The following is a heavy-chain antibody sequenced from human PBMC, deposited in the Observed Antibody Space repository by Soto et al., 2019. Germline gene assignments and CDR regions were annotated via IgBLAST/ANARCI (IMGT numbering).Heavy chain of an antibody. Sequence: EVQLVESGGGLVKPGGSLRLSCVASGFTFRTYTMNWVRQAPGKGLEWVSGIRGFSPYTFYAESVKGRVTISRDNAKKSLYLQMNSLGVEDTAVYYCARDRGYDAHDYYYNAMDVWGQGTTVTVSS. V-gene: IGHV3-21*01. D-gene: IGHD2-15*01. CDR1: GFTFRTYT. J-gene: IGHJ6*02. CDR2: IRGFSPYT. CDR3: ARDRGYDAHDYYYNAMDV.